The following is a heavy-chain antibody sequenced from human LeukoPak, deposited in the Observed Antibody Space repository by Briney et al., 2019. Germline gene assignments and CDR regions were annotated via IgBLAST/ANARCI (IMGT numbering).Heavy chain of an antibody. D-gene: IGHD6-19*01. V-gene: IGHV4-34*01. Sequence: SETLSLTCAVYGGSFSGYYWGWIRQPPGKGLEWIGNIYPTGSTYYNPSLKSRVTISVDTSKNQFSLKLSSVTAADTAVYYCARGKRSRGSGWSKRYYYYYMDVWGKGTTVTVSS. CDR2: IYPTGST. CDR3: ARGKRSRGSGWSKRYYYYYMDV. J-gene: IGHJ6*03. CDR1: GGSFSGYY.